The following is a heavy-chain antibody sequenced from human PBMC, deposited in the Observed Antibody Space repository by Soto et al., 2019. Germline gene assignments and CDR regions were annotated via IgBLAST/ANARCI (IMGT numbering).Heavy chain of an antibody. CDR3: ARAPLTYYYDSSGYYFDH. J-gene: IGHJ4*02. Sequence: PSETLSLTCTVSGGSISSGGYYWSWIRQHPGKGLEWIGYIYYSGSTYYNPSLKSRVTISVDTSKNQFSLKLSSVTAADTAVYYCARAPLTYYYDSSGYYFDHWGQGTLVTVSS. V-gene: IGHV4-31*03. D-gene: IGHD3-22*01. CDR2: IYYSGST. CDR1: GGSISSGGYY.